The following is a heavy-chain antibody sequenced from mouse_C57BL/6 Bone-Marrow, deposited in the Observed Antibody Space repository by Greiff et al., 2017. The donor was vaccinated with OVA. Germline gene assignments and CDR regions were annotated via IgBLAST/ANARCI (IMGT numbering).Heavy chain of an antibody. CDR2: IDPSDSYT. CDR3: ARGITTGY. Sequence: QVQLQQPGAELVMPGASVKLSCKASGYTFTSYWMHWVKQRPGQGLEWIGEIDPSDSYTNYNQKFKGKSTLTVDKSSSTAYMQLSSLTSEDSAVYYCARGITTGYWGQGTTLTVSS. J-gene: IGHJ2*01. D-gene: IGHD2-4*01. V-gene: IGHV1-69*01. CDR1: GYTFTSYW.